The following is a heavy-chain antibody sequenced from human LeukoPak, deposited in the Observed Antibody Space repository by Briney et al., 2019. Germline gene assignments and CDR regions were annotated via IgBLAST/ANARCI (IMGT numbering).Heavy chain of an antibody. CDR1: GFTFDDYA. CDR3: AKSVGATYLVDY. Sequence: GRSLRLSCAASGFTFDDYAMHWVRQAPGKGLEWVSGISWKGDIIGYADSVKGRFTISRDNAKNSLYLKMNSLRTEDTALYYCAKSVGATYLVDYWGQGTLVTVSS. D-gene: IGHD1-26*01. J-gene: IGHJ4*02. CDR2: ISWKGDII. V-gene: IGHV3-9*01.